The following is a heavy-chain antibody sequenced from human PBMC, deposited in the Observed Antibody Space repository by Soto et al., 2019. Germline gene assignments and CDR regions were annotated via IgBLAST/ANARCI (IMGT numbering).Heavy chain of an antibody. CDR3: ARENNVLPGGYFDY. Sequence: ASGTLSLPCTVSGGSISSSSYYWGWIRQPPGKGLEWIGSIYYSGSTYYNPSLKSRVTISVDTSKNQFSLKLSSVTAADTAVYYCARENNVLPGGYFDYWGQGTLVTVSS. CDR2: IYYSGST. CDR1: GGSISSSSYY. J-gene: IGHJ4*02. V-gene: IGHV4-39*07. D-gene: IGHD3-10*01.